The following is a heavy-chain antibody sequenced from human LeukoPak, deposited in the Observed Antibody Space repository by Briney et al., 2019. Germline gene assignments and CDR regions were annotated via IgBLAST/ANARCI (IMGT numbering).Heavy chain of an antibody. V-gene: IGHV3-49*03. D-gene: IGHD3-22*01. CDR2: IRSKAYGGTT. CDR1: GFTFGDYA. J-gene: IGHJ4*02. CDR3: TRGEYYYDSSGYSKPYYFDY. Sequence: GGSLRLSCTASGFTFGDYAMSWFRQAPGKGLEWVGFIRSKAYGGTTEYAASVKGRFTISRDDSKSIAYLQMNSLKTEDTAVYYCTRGEYYYDSSGYSKPYYFDYWGQGTLVTVSS.